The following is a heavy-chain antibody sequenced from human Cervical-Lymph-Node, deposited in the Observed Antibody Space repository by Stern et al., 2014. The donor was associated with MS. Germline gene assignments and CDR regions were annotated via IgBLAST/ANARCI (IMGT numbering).Heavy chain of an antibody. D-gene: IGHD3-10*01. CDR2: INPATGGT. Sequence: VHLVESGTEVKKSGASVRVSCKASGYTFSIYYIHWVRQAPGQGLEWLGIINPATGGTTYAQKFQDRVTMTNDSSTSTLYLEMSSLISEDTAVYFCARQNMVRGVTELDFWGQGTLVTVSS. J-gene: IGHJ4*02. CDR3: ARQNMVRGVTELDF. V-gene: IGHV1-46*01. CDR1: GYTFSIYY.